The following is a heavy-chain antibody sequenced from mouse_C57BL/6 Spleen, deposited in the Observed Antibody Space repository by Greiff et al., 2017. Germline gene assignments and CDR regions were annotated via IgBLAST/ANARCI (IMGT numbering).Heavy chain of an antibody. CDR2: IDPSDSYT. J-gene: IGHJ4*01. CDR1: GYTFTSYW. Sequence: QVQLQQPGAELVRPGTSVKLSCKASGYTFTSYWMHWVKQRPGQGLEWIGVIDPSDSYTNYNQKFKGKATLTVDTSSSTAYMQLSSLTSEDSAVYYCARDMTAGAMDEWGQGTSVTASS. CDR3: ARDMTAGAMDE. V-gene: IGHV1-59*01.